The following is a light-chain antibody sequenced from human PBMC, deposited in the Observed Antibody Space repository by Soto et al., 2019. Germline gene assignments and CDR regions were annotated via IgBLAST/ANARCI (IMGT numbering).Light chain of an antibody. CDR2: EAT. Sequence: QSVLTQPASVSGSLGQSITISCTGSSSDVGTYDLVSWYQHHPGAAPKLMIYEATRRPSGISNRFSGSKSGNTASLTISGLQAEDEADYYCCSFAGSNSWVFGGGTKLTVL. CDR3: CSFAGSNSWV. CDR1: SSDVGTYDL. V-gene: IGLV2-23*01. J-gene: IGLJ3*02.